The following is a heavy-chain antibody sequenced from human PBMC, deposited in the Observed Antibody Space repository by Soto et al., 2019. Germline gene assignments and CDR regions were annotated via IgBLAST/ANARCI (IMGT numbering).Heavy chain of an antibody. CDR2: YDVEAGGK. V-gene: IGHV1-24*01. J-gene: IGHJ1*01. Sequence: QVQRVQSGAEVKKPGASVKVSGKVSGYTFGELSMHGVRQAPGKGLEGMGGYDVEAGGKIYAHKFQGRVTMADDTSTVTAYMELSSLRSEDTAVYYCATHSVYSSGWNNSAGAPNEYLHHWGQGTMVTVSS. D-gene: IGHD6-19*01. CDR3: ATHSVYSSGWNNSAGAPNEYLHH. CDR1: GYTFGELS.